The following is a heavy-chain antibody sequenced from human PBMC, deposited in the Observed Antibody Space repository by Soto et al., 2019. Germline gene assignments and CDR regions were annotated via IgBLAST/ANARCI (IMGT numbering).Heavy chain of an antibody. J-gene: IGHJ6*02. CDR2: IIPILGIA. V-gene: IGHV1-69*04. CDR1: AGTFSSYT. D-gene: IGHD3-9*01. Sequence: SVKVSCKASAGTFSSYTISWVRQAPGQGLEWMGRIIPILGIANYARKFQGRVTITADKSTSTAYMELSSLRSEDTAVYYCARDWHDILTGYLDVWGQGTTVTVSS. CDR3: ARDWHDILTGYLDV.